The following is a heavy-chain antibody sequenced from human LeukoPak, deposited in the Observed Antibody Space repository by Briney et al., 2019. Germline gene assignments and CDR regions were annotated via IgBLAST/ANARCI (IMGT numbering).Heavy chain of an antibody. CDR1: GFTFSSYA. Sequence: GGSLRLSCAASGFTFSSYAMHWVRQAPGKGLEWVAVISYDGSNKYYADSVEGRFTISRDNSKNTLYLQMNSLRAEDTAVYYCARDRHDSSGYPAYYFDYWGQGTLVTVSS. J-gene: IGHJ4*02. CDR3: ARDRHDSSGYPAYYFDY. CDR2: ISYDGSNK. V-gene: IGHV3-30-3*01. D-gene: IGHD3-22*01.